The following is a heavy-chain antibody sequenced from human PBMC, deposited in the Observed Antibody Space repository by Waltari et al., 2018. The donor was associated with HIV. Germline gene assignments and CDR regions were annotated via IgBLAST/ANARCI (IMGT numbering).Heavy chain of an antibody. D-gene: IGHD2-15*01. J-gene: IGHJ4*02. Sequence: QAHLAQSGPEVRRAGVSVTVSCKGHAYTFTDYYFHWVRQTPGQGPEWLGRSDPRAGRGLSAPTFQGGVAMTRVTSLTAAYMDLTSLKSDDTAVYFCARGDDVTLISLPPGYRLDFWGQGTLVTVSS. CDR2: SDPRAGRG. CDR1: AYTFTDYY. V-gene: IGHV1-2*06. CDR3: ARGDDVTLISLPPGYRLDF.